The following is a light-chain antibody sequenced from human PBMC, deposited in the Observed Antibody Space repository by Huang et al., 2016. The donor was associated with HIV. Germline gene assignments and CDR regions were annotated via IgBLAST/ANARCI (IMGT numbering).Light chain of an antibody. CDR2: SAS. CDR1: QSISTY. V-gene: IGKV1-39*01. Sequence: IQMTQSPTSLSASVGDRVSITCRASQSISTYLNGYQQKPGKAPKLLIPSASSLHSGVPSRVSGSGSGTDFTLTIKGLQLDDFATYYCQQSYSALSSFGPGTRL. CDR3: QQSYSALSS. J-gene: IGKJ5*01.